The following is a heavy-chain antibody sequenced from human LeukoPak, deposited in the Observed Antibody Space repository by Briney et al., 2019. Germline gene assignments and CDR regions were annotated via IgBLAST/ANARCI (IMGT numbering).Heavy chain of an antibody. Sequence: SETLSPTCTVSGGSISSSSYYWGWIRQPPGKGLEWIGSIYYSGSTYYNPSLKSRVTISVDTSKNQFSLKLSSVTAADTAVYYCARELGYCSSTSCSEYYYYYYMDVWGKGTTVTVSS. CDR1: GGSISSSSYY. D-gene: IGHD2-2*01. CDR2: IYYSGST. J-gene: IGHJ6*03. V-gene: IGHV4-39*07. CDR3: ARELGYCSSTSCSEYYYYYYMDV.